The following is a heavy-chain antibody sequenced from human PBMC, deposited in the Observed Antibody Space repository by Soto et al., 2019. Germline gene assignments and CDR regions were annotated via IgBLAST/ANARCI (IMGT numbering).Heavy chain of an antibody. V-gene: IGHV3-30*18. J-gene: IGHJ4*02. CDR1: GFIFSSYG. D-gene: IGHD2-15*01. CDR3: AKEVHCGGGSCSWSEGFDY. CDR2: ISYEGSHT. Sequence: QVQLVESGGGVVQPGRSLRLSCAASGFIFSSYGMYWVRQAPGKGLEWVAVISYEGSHTYYADSVKGRFTITRDKSKITQYLQMNGLRPEDTAVYYCAKEVHCGGGSCSWSEGFDYWGQGTLVTVSS.